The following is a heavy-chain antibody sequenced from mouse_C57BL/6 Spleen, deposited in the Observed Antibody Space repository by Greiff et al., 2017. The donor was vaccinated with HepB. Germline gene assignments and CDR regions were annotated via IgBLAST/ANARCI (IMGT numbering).Heavy chain of an antibody. Sequence: EVKLMESEGGLVQPGSSMKLSCTASGFTFSDYYMAWVRQVPEKGLEWVANINYDGSSTYYLDSLKSRFIISRDNAKNILYLQMSSLKSEDTATYYCARELGGFDYWGQGTTLTVSS. CDR3: ARELGGFDY. V-gene: IGHV5-16*01. D-gene: IGHD4-1*01. J-gene: IGHJ2*01. CDR1: GFTFSDYY. CDR2: INYDGSST.